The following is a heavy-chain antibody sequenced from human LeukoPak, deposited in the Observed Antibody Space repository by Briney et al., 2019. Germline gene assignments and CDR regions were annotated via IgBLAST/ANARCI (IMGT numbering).Heavy chain of an antibody. CDR1: GFTFSSYG. Sequence: GGSPRLSCVASGFTFSSYGMHWVRQAPGKGLEWVAVIWYDGTNKYCADSVKGRFTISRDSPKNTLYLQMNSLRAEDTAVYYCARAAYDNSGYLTLWGQGTLVTVSS. D-gene: IGHD3-22*01. V-gene: IGHV3-33*01. J-gene: IGHJ4*02. CDR2: IWYDGTNK. CDR3: ARAAYDNSGYLTL.